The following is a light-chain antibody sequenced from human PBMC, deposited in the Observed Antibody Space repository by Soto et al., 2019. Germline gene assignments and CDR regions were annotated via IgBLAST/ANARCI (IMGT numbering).Light chain of an antibody. CDR2: DDS. CDR1: NIGYKT. Sequence: SYELTQPPSVSVAPGQTATFICGGDNIGYKTVHWYQQRPGQAPVLVVYDDSDRPSGIPERFSGSNSGNTATLTIKRVEAGDEADYYCQVWDSGSDLFGGGTKVTVL. J-gene: IGLJ2*01. CDR3: QVWDSGSDL. V-gene: IGLV3-21*02.